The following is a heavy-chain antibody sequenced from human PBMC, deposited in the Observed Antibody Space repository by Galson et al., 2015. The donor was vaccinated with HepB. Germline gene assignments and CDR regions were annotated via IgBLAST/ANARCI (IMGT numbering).Heavy chain of an antibody. CDR2: IRYDGSNK. J-gene: IGHJ4*02. CDR1: GFTFSSYG. V-gene: IGHV3-30*02. D-gene: IGHD1-26*01. CDR3: AKPVGAGLGIGLDY. Sequence: SLRLSCAASGFTFSSYGMHWVRQAPGKGLEWVAFIRYDGSNKYYADSVKGRFTISRDNSKNTLYLQMNSLRAEDTAVYYCAKPVGAGLGIGLDYWGQGTLVTVSS.